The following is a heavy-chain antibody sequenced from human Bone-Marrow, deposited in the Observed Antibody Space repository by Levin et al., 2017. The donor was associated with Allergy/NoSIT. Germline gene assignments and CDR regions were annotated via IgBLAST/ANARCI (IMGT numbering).Heavy chain of an antibody. Sequence: GGSLRLSCVGSGFTFSDYWMSWVRQVPGKGLEWVANIKQDGSDKYYVASVKGRFTISRDNAKNSLYLELNSLRAEDTAAYHCARVMGGIRTFDVFDMWRQGTMVTVSS. CDR3: ARVMGGIRTFDVFDM. V-gene: IGHV3-7*01. J-gene: IGHJ3*02. CDR2: IKQDGSDK. CDR1: GFTFSDYW. D-gene: IGHD2-8*01.